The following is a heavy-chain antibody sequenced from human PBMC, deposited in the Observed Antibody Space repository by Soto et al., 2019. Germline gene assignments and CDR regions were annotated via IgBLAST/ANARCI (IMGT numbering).Heavy chain of an antibody. Sequence: EVQLVESGGGLIQPGGSLRLSCAVSGFTVSNNYMSWVRQAPGKGLEGVSVIYSGGYTAYGDSVKGRFTISRDNSKNTFYLQMNSLSVEDTAVYYCAKTITTVGVSSTGRGALLDNWGQGILVSVSS. CDR1: GFTVSNNY. J-gene: IGHJ4*02. CDR2: IYSGGYT. V-gene: IGHV3-66*03. CDR3: AKTITTVGVSSTGRGALLDN. D-gene: IGHD3-3*01.